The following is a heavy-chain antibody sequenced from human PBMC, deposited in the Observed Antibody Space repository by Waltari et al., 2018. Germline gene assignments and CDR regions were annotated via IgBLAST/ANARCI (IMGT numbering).Heavy chain of an antibody. CDR1: GFNFSNYA. J-gene: IGHJ4*02. V-gene: IGHV3-23*01. CDR3: AKDQAEWLVLDGYFDS. CDR2: MGGTGDYT. Sequence: EVQLLESGGDLEQPGGSLRISCVGSGFNFSNYAMNWVRQAPGKGLEWVSTMGGTGDYTYYAYSVKGRFTISRDNSKNTVFLHMNNLRVEDTAIYFCAKDQAEWLVLDGYFDSWGQGTPVTVSS. D-gene: IGHD6-19*01.